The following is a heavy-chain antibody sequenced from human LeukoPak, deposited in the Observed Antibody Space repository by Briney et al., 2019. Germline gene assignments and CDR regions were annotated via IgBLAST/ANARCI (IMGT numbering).Heavy chain of an antibody. CDR2: INPSGGST. CDR3: ARVTYSSGWLGWFDP. CDR1: GYTFTRYY. Sequence: ASVRVSCKASGYTFTRYYMHWVRQAPGQGLEWMGIINPSGGSTRYAQKFQGRVIMTRDMSTSTVYMELSSLRYEDTAVYYCARVTYSSGWLGWFDPWGQGTLVTVSS. J-gene: IGHJ5*02. V-gene: IGHV1-46*01. D-gene: IGHD6-19*01.